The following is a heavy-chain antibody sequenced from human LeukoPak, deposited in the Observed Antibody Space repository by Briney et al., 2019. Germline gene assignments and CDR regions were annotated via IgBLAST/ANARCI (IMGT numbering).Heavy chain of an antibody. J-gene: IGHJ6*03. CDR3: AREGPIAAAGESFSWYYYYMDV. CDR1: GFTFSSYW. Sequence: GGSLRLSCAASGFTFSSYWMSWVGQAPGKGLEGVANIKQEGREKYYVDYMKCRFTIARDNAKYSLYLQMNSLRAEDTAVYYCAREGPIAAAGESFSWYYYYMDVWGKGTTVTVSS. D-gene: IGHD6-13*01. V-gene: IGHV3-7*01. CDR2: IKQEGREK.